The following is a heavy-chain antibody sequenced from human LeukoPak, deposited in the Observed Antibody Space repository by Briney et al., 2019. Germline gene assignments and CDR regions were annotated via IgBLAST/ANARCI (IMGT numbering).Heavy chain of an antibody. CDR2: IKQDGSEK. D-gene: IGHD3-22*01. Sequence: GGSLRLSCAASGFTFSSYWMSWVRQAPGKGLEWVANIKQDGSEKYYVGSVKGRFTISRDNAKNSLYLQMNSLRAEDTAVYYCARVLRYDNSGHDSFDIWGQGTMVTVSS. J-gene: IGHJ3*02. V-gene: IGHV3-7*01. CDR3: ARVLRYDNSGHDSFDI. CDR1: GFTFSSYW.